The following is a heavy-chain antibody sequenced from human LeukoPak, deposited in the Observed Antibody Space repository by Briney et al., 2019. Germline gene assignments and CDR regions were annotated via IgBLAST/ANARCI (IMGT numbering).Heavy chain of an antibody. Sequence: ASVKVSCKASGGTFSSYAISWVRQAPGQGLEWMGRIIPILGIANYAQKFQGRVTITADKSTSTAYMELSSLRSEDTAVYYCARDRVVVAATVLRYYYGMDVWGQGTTVTVSS. J-gene: IGHJ6*02. D-gene: IGHD2-15*01. CDR2: IIPILGIA. V-gene: IGHV1-69*04. CDR1: GGTFSSYA. CDR3: ARDRVVVAATVLRYYYGMDV.